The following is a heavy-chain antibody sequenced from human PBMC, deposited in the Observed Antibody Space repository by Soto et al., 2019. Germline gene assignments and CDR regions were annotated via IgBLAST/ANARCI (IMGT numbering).Heavy chain of an antibody. Sequence: QVQLVESGGGVVQPGRSLRLSCAASGFTFSSYGMHWVRQAPGKGLEWVAVIWYDGSNKYYADSVKGRFTISRDNSKNTLYLQMNSLGAEDTAVYYCARDRIVATIPDYYFDYWGQGTLVTVSS. V-gene: IGHV3-33*01. J-gene: IGHJ4*02. D-gene: IGHD5-12*01. CDR3: ARDRIVATIPDYYFDY. CDR1: GFTFSSYG. CDR2: IWYDGSNK.